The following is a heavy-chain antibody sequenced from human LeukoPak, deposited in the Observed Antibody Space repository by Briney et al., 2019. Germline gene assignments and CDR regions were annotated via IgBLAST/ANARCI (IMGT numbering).Heavy chain of an antibody. D-gene: IGHD3-22*01. CDR2: IYHSGST. CDR1: GGSISSGGYF. V-gene: IGHV4-30-2*01. CDR3: ARGDYYDSSGLAFDY. Sequence: SETLSLTCAVSGGSISSGGYFWSWLRQPPGKGLEWLGYIYHSGSTYYNPSLKSRVTISVDRSKNQFSLKLSSVTAADTAVYYCARGDYYDSSGLAFDYWGQGTLVTVSS. J-gene: IGHJ4*02.